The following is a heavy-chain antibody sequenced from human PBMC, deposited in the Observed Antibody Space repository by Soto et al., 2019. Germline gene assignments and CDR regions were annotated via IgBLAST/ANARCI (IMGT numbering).Heavy chain of an antibody. CDR3: ARGGWLRFDP. CDR2: INYSGSS. CDR1: GGSIISYY. Sequence: QVQLQESGPGLVKPSETLSLTCTVSGGSIISYYWSWIRQPPGKGLEWIGYINYSGSSNYNPSLKSRVTISVDTSKNQLSLKLSSVTAADTAVYYCARGGWLRFDPWGQGTLVSVSS. J-gene: IGHJ5*02. D-gene: IGHD5-12*01. V-gene: IGHV4-59*01.